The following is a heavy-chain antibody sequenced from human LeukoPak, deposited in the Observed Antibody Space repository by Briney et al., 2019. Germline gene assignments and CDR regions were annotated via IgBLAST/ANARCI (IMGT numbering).Heavy chain of an antibody. CDR1: GFSFSSYW. V-gene: IGHV3-7*01. D-gene: IGHD2/OR15-2a*01. CDR3: ARHFYGYCDS. J-gene: IGHJ4*02. CDR2: IMQDGDAK. Sequence: GGSLILSCAASGFSFSSYWMTWVPQAPGKGQEWVAKIMQDGDAKYFVDSVKGRFTFSRDNAKNSLYLQMNSLRVEDTGVYYCARHFYGYCDSWGQGTLVSVSS.